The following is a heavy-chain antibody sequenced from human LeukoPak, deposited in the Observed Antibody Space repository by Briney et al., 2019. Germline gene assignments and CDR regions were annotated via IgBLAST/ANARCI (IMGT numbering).Heavy chain of an antibody. CDR2: ISYDGSNK. CDR1: GFTFSSYA. V-gene: IGHV3-30*04. J-gene: IGHJ6*03. Sequence: GGSLRLSCAASGFTFSSYAMHWVRQAPGKGLEWVAVISYDGSNKYYADSVKGRFTISRDNSKNTLYLQMNSLRAEDTAVYYCARSGVLTGYSNYYYYYMDVWGKGTTVTVSS. CDR3: ARSGVLTGYSNYYYYYMDV. D-gene: IGHD3-9*01.